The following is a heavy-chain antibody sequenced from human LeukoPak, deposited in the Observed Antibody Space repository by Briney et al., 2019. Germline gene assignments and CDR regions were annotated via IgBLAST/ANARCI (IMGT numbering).Heavy chain of an antibody. CDR2: IYWDEDK. CDR3: AHTEINYDILTGYSHTNWFDP. CDR1: GFSLSTSGVG. D-gene: IGHD3-9*01. J-gene: IGHJ5*02. Sequence: SGPTLVKPTQTLTLTCTFSGFSLSTSGVGVGWIRQPPGKALEWLALIYWDEDKRYSPSLKSRLTITKDTSKNQVVLTMTNMDPVDTATYYCAHTEINYDILTGYSHTNWFDPWGRGTLVTVSS. V-gene: IGHV2-5*02.